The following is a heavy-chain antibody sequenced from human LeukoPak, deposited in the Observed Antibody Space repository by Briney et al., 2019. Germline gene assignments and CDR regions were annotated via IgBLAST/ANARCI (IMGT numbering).Heavy chain of an antibody. Sequence: SETLSLTCAVYGGSFSGYYWSWIRQPPGKGLEWIGEIYHSGSTNYNPSLKSRVTISVDKSKNQFSLKLSSVTAADTAVYYCARDHIPNWGLDYWGQGTLVTVSS. D-gene: IGHD7-27*01. CDR2: IYHSGST. CDR3: ARDHIPNWGLDY. CDR1: GGSFSGYY. J-gene: IGHJ4*02. V-gene: IGHV4-34*01.